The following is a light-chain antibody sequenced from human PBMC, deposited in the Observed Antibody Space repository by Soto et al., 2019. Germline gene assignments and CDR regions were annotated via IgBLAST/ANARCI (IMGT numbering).Light chain of an antibody. CDR3: CSYAGSSTYV. CDR2: EVS. Sequence: QSALTQPASVSGSPGQSITISCTGTSSDVGTYHLVSWYQQHPGKAPKLMIYEVSKRPSGVSNRFSGSKSGNTASLTISGLQAEDEADYYCCSYAGSSTYVFGNGTKLTVL. V-gene: IGLV2-23*02. J-gene: IGLJ1*01. CDR1: SSDVGTYHL.